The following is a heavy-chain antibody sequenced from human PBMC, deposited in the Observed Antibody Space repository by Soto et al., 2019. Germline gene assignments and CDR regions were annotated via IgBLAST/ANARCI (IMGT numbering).Heavy chain of an antibody. V-gene: IGHV4-39*01. J-gene: IGHJ3*02. D-gene: IGHD3-3*01. Sequence: KTSETLSLTCTVSGGSISSSSYYWGWIRQPPGKGLEWIGSIYYSGSTYYNPSLKSRVTISVDTSKNQFSLKLSSVTAADTAVYYCARRRITIFGVVPRGAFDIWGQGTMVTVSS. CDR1: GGSISSSSYY. CDR2: IYYSGST. CDR3: ARRRITIFGVVPRGAFDI.